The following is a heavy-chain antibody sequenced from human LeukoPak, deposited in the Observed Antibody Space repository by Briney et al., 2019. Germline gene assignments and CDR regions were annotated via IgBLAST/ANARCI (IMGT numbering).Heavy chain of an antibody. V-gene: IGHV3-15*01. CDR1: GFTFSNAW. CDR2: IKSKTDGGTT. D-gene: IGHD5-12*01. Sequence: GGSLRLSCAASGFTFSNAWMSWVRQAPGKGLEWVGRIKSKTDGGTTDYAAPVKGRFTISRDDSKNTLHLQMNSLKTEDTAVYYCTTRRLLGRGDTVDYWGQGTLVTVSS. J-gene: IGHJ4*02. CDR3: TTRRLLGRGDTVDY.